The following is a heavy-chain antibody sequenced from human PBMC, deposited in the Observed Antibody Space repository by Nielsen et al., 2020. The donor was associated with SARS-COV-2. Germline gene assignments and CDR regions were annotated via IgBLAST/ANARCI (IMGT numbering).Heavy chain of an antibody. V-gene: IGHV6-1*01. Sequence: SQTLSLTCVISGVSVSSSSVAWNWIRQSPSRGLEWLGRIYYRSKWFYEYATFVRSRITIDPDTSKNHFSLHLNSVTSEDTAMYYCTRDPGYYHGMDVWGQGTTVIVSS. CDR3: TRDPGYYHGMDV. CDR2: IYYRSKWFY. J-gene: IGHJ6*02. CDR1: GVSVSSSSVA.